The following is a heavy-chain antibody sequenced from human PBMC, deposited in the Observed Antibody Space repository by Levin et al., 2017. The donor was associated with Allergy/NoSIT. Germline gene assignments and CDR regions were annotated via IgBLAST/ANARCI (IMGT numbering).Heavy chain of an antibody. J-gene: IGHJ4*02. CDR3: AREILCTNGVCYGLDF. CDR1: GFTFSSYW. V-gene: IGHV3-7*01. CDR2: INQDGSQR. D-gene: IGHD2-8*01. Sequence: QAGGSLRLSCAASGFTFSSYWMTWVRQAPGKGLEWVANINQDGSQRYYADSVKGRITMSRDNAKNSLDLQMSSLRAEDTAVYYCAREILCTNGVCYGLDFWGQGAPVTVSS.